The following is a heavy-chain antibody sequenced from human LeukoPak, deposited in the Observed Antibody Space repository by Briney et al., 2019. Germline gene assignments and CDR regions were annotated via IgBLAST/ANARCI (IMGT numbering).Heavy chain of an antibody. J-gene: IGHJ6*03. Sequence: ASVKVSCKASGYTFTGYYMHWVRQAPGQGLEWMGRINPNSGGTNYAQKFQGRVTMTRDTSISTAYMELSRLRSDATAVYYCARDKGSSTFGAYYYYMDVWGKGTTVTVSS. CDR3: ARDKGSSTFGAYYYYMDV. CDR1: GYTFTGYY. V-gene: IGHV1-2*06. CDR2: INPNSGGT. D-gene: IGHD2-2*01.